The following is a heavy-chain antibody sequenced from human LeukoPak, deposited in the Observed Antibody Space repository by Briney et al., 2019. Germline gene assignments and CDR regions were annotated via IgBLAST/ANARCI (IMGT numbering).Heavy chain of an antibody. CDR2: ISAYNGNT. Sequence: ASVKVSCKASGYTFTSYGISWVRQAPGQGLEWMGWISAYNGNTNYAQKLQGRVTMTTDTSTSTAYMELRSLRSDDTAVYYCAGSYYDSSGYYIFIYWGQGTLVTVSS. J-gene: IGHJ4*02. D-gene: IGHD3-22*01. CDR3: AGSYYDSSGYYIFIY. CDR1: GYTFTSYG. V-gene: IGHV1-18*01.